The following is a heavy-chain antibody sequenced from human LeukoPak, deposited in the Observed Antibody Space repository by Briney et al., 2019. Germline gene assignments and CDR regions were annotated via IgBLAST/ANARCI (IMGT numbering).Heavy chain of an antibody. CDR1: GGSITIHH. Sequence: TPSETLSLTCTVSGGSITIHHWSWLRQPPGKGLEWIGSVYYSGSTNYSPSLKSRVTISVDTSKNQFSLNLRSVTAGDAAVYYCGWRGGGFWGQGTLVTVSS. V-gene: IGHV4-59*11. J-gene: IGHJ4*02. CDR2: VYYSGST. CDR3: GWRGGGF. D-gene: IGHD2-15*01.